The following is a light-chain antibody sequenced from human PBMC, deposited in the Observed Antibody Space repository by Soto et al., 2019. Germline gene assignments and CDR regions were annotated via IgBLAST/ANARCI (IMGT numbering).Light chain of an antibody. J-gene: IGKJ5*01. CDR2: DAS. V-gene: IGKV3-11*01. Sequence: EIVLTQSPATLSLSPGERATLSCRASQSVSSYLAWYQQKPGQAPRLLIYDASNRATGIPARFSGSGSGTDFTLTISSLEPEDFAVYYCQQRSNWRAITFGQVTRLEIK. CDR3: QQRSNWRAIT. CDR1: QSVSSY.